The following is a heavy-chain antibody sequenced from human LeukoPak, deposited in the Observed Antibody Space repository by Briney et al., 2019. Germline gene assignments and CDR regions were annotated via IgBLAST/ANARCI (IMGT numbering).Heavy chain of an antibody. CDR3: AKDRGGDLDY. V-gene: IGHV3-30*04. CDR1: GFTFSSYA. D-gene: IGHD3-3*01. Sequence: PGRSLRLSCAASGFTFSSYAMHWVRQAPGKGLEWVAVISYDGSNKYYADSVKGRFTISRDNSKNTLYLQMNSLRAEDTAVYYCAKDRGGDLDYWGQGTLVTVSS. J-gene: IGHJ4*02. CDR2: ISYDGSNK.